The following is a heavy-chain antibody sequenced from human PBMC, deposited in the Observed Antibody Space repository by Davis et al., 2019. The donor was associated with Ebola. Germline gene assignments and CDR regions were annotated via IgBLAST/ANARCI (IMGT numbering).Heavy chain of an antibody. J-gene: IGHJ4*02. V-gene: IGHV3-23*01. D-gene: IGHD1-26*01. CDR3: AKILGAIAY. CDR1: GFTFSSYA. Sequence: GESLKISCAASGFTFSSYAMSWVRQAPGKGLEWVPAISGSGGSTYYADSVKGRFTISRDNSKNTLYLQMNSLRAEDTAVYYCAKILGAIAYWGQGTLVTVSS. CDR2: ISGSGGST.